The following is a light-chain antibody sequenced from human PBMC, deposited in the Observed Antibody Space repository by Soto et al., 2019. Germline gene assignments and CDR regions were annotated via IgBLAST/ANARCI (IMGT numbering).Light chain of an antibody. CDR1: SSDVGGYNY. J-gene: IGLJ2*01. CDR3: SSYTSSSTLDVV. CDR2: DVS. V-gene: IGLV2-14*01. Sequence: QSALTQPASVSGSPGQSITISCTGTSSDVGGYNYVSWYQQHPGKAPKLMIYDVSNRPSVVSNRFSGSKSGKTASLTISGLQAEDEADYYCSSYTSSSTLDVVFGGGTKLTVL.